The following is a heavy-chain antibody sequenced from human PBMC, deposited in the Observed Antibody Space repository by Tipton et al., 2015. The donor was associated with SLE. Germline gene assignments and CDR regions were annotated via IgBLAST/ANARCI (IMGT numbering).Heavy chain of an antibody. V-gene: IGHV4-38-2*02. D-gene: IGHD1-1*01. CDR1: GYSISSGYF. J-gene: IGHJ5*02. Sequence: TLSLTCTVSGYSISSGYFWGWIRQPPGKGLEWIGTLYHTGSTYFNPSLNSRVTISVDTSKNQFSLKLSSVTAADTAVYYRPRQERYRHWFDPWGQGTLVTVSS. CDR2: LYHTGST. CDR3: PRQERYRHWFDP.